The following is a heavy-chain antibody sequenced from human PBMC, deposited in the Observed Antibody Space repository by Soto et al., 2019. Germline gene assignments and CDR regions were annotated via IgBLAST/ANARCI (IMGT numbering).Heavy chain of an antibody. Sequence: GGSLRLSCAASGFTFSGSAMHWVRQASGKGLEWVGRIRSKANSYATAYAASVKGRFTISRDDSKNTAYLQMNSLKTEDTAVYYCTTIVVVPAARVGMDVWGQGT. J-gene: IGHJ6*02. D-gene: IGHD2-2*01. CDR1: GFTFSGSA. CDR3: TTIVVVPAARVGMDV. V-gene: IGHV3-73*01. CDR2: IRSKANSYAT.